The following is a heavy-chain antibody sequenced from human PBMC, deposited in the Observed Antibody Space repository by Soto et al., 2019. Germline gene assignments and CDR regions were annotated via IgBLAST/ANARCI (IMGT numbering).Heavy chain of an antibody. CDR3: ARESKWYGGQYFQD. D-gene: IGHD2-8*01. Sequence: EVQLLQSGGGLAQPGTSLRLSCAASGFTFKYDAMTWVRQAPGKGLEWVSTISGSGDKTDYADSVKGRFRVSRDNSKDTLYLQMDSLRADDTALYYCARESKWYGGQYFQDWGQGTLVTVSS. CDR2: ISGSGDKT. V-gene: IGHV3-23*01. CDR1: GFTFKYDA. J-gene: IGHJ1*01.